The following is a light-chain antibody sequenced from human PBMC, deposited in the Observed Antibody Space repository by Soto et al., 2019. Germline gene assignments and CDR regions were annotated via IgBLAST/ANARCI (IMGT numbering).Light chain of an antibody. V-gene: IGKV1-12*01. CDR2: TAS. CDR1: QGISSL. J-gene: IGKJ4*01. Sequence: DIQMTQSPSSVSASVGDRVTITCRASQGISSLLAWYQQKPGKAPNLLVHTASSLQSGVPSRFSGNGSGTDFTLTISSLQPEDFATYYCQQANSFPRTFGGGSKVEIK. CDR3: QQANSFPRT.